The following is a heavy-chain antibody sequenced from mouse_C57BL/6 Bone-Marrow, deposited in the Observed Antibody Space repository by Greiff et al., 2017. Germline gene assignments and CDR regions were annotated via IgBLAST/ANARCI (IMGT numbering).Heavy chain of an antibody. CDR3: AIYDYGTWFAY. Sequence: QVQLQQPGAELVKPGASVKLSCKASGYTFTSYWITWVKQRPGQGLEWIGDIYPGSGSTNYNEKFKSKATLTVDTSSSSAHMQLISLTSADSAVYDSAIYDYGTWFAYWGQGTLVTVSA. D-gene: IGHD2-4*01. J-gene: IGHJ3*01. CDR2: IYPGSGST. CDR1: GYTFTSYW. V-gene: IGHV1-55*01.